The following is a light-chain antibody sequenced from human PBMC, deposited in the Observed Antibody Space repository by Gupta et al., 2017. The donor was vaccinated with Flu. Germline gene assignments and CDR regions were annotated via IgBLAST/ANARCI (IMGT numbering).Light chain of an antibody. J-gene: IGKJ1*01. CDR3: QHRDSTLGS. CDR2: DAA. Sequence: LASVVDRATNYCWEMQRIGSYLWWYKQKPGESPKLLIYDAARWKSGVPERFSGSGDGTDFTLTISRLQPEDVVSYYCQHRDSTLGSFGQGTQVEIK. CDR1: QRIGSY. V-gene: IGKV1-39*01.